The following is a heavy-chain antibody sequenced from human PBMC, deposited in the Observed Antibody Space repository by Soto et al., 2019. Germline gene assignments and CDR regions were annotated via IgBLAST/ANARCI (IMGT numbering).Heavy chain of an antibody. CDR3: ASPNLYCGGECYYFNN. D-gene: IGHD2-21*01. Sequence: PSETLSLTCTVYGGSISAYNWSWIRQSPGKGLEWIGEINHSGRTTYNPSLKSRVAISVDTSKNHFSLKLSSVTAADTAVYYCASPNLYCGGECYYFNNWGQGTLVTVSS. V-gene: IGHV4-34*01. J-gene: IGHJ4*02. CDR1: GGSISAYN. CDR2: INHSGRT.